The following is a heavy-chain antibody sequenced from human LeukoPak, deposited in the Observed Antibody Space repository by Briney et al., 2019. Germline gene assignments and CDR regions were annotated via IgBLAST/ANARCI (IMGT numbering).Heavy chain of an antibody. V-gene: IGHV4-34*01. CDR3: ARASGSYFEPTLIDY. J-gene: IGHJ4*02. D-gene: IGHD1-26*01. Sequence: SETLSLTCAVYGGSFNGYYWSWIRQPPGKGLEWIGEINHSGSTNYNPSLKSRVSISVDTSKNQFSLKLSSVTAADTAVYYCARASGSYFEPTLIDYWGQGTLVTVSS. CDR1: GGSFNGYY. CDR2: INHSGST.